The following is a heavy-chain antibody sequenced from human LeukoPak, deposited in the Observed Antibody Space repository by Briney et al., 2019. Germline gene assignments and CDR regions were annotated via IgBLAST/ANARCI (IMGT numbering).Heavy chain of an antibody. D-gene: IGHD4-23*01. Sequence: SGTLSLTCAVSGGSIASSYWWTWVRQPPGEGLEWIGEIYHSGSTNYNPSLRSRVTISVDKSDNQFSLKLNSMTAADTAVYYCARNAGNSDVDYWGQGTLVTVSS. CDR3: ARNAGNSDVDY. CDR1: GGSIASSYW. J-gene: IGHJ4*02. CDR2: IYHSGST. V-gene: IGHV4-4*02.